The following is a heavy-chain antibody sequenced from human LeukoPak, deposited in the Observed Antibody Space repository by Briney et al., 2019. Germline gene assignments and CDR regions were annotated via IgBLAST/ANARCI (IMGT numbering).Heavy chain of an antibody. CDR2: INPSGGST. J-gene: IGHJ3*02. CDR3: ARAPGTSFHDAFDI. Sequence: MGIINPSGGSTSYAQKFQGRVTMTRDTSTSTVYMELSSLRSEDTAVYYCARAPGTSFHDAFDIWGQGTMVTVSS. V-gene: IGHV1-46*01. D-gene: IGHD1-26*01.